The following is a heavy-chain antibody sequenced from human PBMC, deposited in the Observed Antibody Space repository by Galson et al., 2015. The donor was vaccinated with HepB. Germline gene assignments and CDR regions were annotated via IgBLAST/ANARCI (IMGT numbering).Heavy chain of an antibody. Sequence: SLRLSCAASGFTFSTYSMNWVRQAPGKGLEWISYISRSSSSRYYADSVNGRFTISRDDAKNSLYLQMNSLRDEDTAVYYCTRDRYCTSTTCSGYYYGMDVWGQGTTVTVSS. D-gene: IGHD2-2*01. CDR1: GFTFSTYS. J-gene: IGHJ6*02. CDR2: ISRSSSSR. V-gene: IGHV3-48*02. CDR3: TRDRYCTSTTCSGYYYGMDV.